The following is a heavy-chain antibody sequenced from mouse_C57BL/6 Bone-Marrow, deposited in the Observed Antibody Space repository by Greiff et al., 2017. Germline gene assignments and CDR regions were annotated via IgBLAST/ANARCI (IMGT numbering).Heavy chain of an antibody. CDR2: IWGDWST. Sequence: VPGVESGPGLLAPSQSLSITCPVSGFSLTSFGVSWVRQPPGKGLEWLGVIWGDWSTNYHSAPISRLSISKDNSKCQVFLKLNSLQTDDTATYYCAAPCYSKGDAMDYWGQGTSVTVSS. V-gene: IGHV2-3*01. J-gene: IGHJ4*01. CDR3: AAPCYSKGDAMDY. D-gene: IGHD2-5*01. CDR1: GFSLTSFG.